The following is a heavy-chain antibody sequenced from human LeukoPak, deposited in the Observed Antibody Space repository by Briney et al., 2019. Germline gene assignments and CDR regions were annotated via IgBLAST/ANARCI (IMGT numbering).Heavy chain of an antibody. CDR3: TRRRLTYYDYVWGSYRLNWFDP. CDR1: GGSFSGYY. V-gene: IGHV4-34*01. J-gene: IGHJ5*02. Sequence: PSETLSLTCAVYGGSFSGYYWSWIRQPPGKGLEWIGEINHSGSTNYNPSLKSRVTISVDTSKNQFSLKLSSVTAADTAVYYCTRRRLTYYDYVWGSYRLNWFDPWGQGTQVTVSS. CDR2: INHSGST. D-gene: IGHD3-16*02.